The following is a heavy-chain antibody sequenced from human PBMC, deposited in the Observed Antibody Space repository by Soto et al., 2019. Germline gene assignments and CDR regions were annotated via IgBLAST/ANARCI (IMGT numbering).Heavy chain of an antibody. CDR2: IFYSVST. V-gene: IGHV4-39*01. D-gene: IGHD2-21*01. Sequence: SETLSLTCNVSGGSISTSRSYCAWIRQPPGKGLEWLANIFYSVSTYYNPSLASRVTVSVDTSKNEFSLKLRSVTAADTAVYYCARQPTTGDTDLWFEPWGQGTLVTVSS. J-gene: IGHJ5*02. CDR3: ARQPTTGDTDLWFEP. CDR1: GGSISTSRSY.